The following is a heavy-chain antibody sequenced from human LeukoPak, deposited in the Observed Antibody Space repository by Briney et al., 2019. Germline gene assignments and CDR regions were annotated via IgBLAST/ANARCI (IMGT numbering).Heavy chain of an antibody. CDR3: ATQIQLWFGPLNNWFDP. CDR2: INHSGST. V-gene: IGHV4-34*01. D-gene: IGHD5-18*01. Sequence: SETLSLTCAVYGGSFSGYYWSWIRQPPGKGLEWIGEINHSGSTNYNLSLKSRVTISVDTSKNQFSLKLSSVTAADTAVYYCATQIQLWFGPLNNWFDPWGQGTLVTVSS. CDR1: GGSFSGYY. J-gene: IGHJ5*02.